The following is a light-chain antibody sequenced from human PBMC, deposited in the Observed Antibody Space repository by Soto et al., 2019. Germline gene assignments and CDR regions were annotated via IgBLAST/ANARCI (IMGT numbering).Light chain of an antibody. CDR3: QQYDNLPIT. V-gene: IGKV1-39*01. Sequence: DIQMTQAPSSLSAFVGDSVTITCRASQSVISYVNWYQQKPGHAPKLLVYGAISLQGGVPSRFSGSGTGTDFTLTISGLQPEDSATYYCQQYDNLPITFGQGTRLEIK. CDR1: QSVISY. J-gene: IGKJ5*01. CDR2: GAI.